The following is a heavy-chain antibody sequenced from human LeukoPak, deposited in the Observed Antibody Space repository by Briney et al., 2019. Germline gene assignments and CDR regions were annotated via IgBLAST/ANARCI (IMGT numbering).Heavy chain of an antibody. CDR2: ISSSSSYI. D-gene: IGHD3-9*01. Sequence: PGGSLRLSCAASGFTFSTYSMNWVRQAPGKGLEWVSSISSSSSYIYYADSVKGRFTISRDNAKNSLYLQMNSLSAEDTAVYYCAPPLGGGFDWLLLEYWGRGTLVTVSS. V-gene: IGHV3-21*01. CDR3: APPLGGGFDWLLLEY. J-gene: IGHJ4*02. CDR1: GFTFSTYS.